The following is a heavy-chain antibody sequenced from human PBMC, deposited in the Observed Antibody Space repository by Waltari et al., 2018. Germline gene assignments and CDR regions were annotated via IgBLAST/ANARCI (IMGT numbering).Heavy chain of an antibody. Sequence: QVQLVQSGAEVKKPGASVKVSCKVSGYTLTELSMHWVRQAPGKGLEWMGGFDHEDGETIYAQKFQGRVTMTEDTSTDTAYMELSSLRSEDTAVYYCATHIGDCSSTSCYTFDYWGKGTLVTVSS. J-gene: IGHJ4*02. V-gene: IGHV1-24*01. D-gene: IGHD2-2*02. CDR1: GYTLTELS. CDR3: ATHIGDCSSTSCYTFDY. CDR2: FDHEDGET.